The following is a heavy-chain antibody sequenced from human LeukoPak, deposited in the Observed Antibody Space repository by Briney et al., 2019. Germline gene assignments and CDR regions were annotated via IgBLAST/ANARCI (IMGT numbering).Heavy chain of an antibody. CDR2: IYYSGST. CDR3: ARDGYNSSYFDY. D-gene: IGHD5-24*01. J-gene: IGHJ4*02. Sequence: SETLSLTCTVSGGSISSYYWSWIRQPPGKGLEWIGYIYYSGSTIYNPSLKSRVTISVDTSENQFSLKLSSVTAADTAVYYCARDGYNSSYFDYWGQGTPVTVPS. CDR1: GGSISSYY. V-gene: IGHV4-59*12.